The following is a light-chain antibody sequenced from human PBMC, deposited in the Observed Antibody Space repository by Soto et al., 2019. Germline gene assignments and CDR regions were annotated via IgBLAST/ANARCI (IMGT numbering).Light chain of an antibody. J-gene: IGKJ1*01. V-gene: IGKV3-20*01. Sequence: EIVLTQSPATLSVSPGEGATLSCRASQSVGSLLAWYQQKPGQAPRLLIYRASTRATGIPARFSGSGSGTDFTLTISRLEPEDLAVYYCQQYGSSHRTFGQGTKVDIK. CDR2: RAS. CDR1: QSVGSL. CDR3: QQYGSSHRT.